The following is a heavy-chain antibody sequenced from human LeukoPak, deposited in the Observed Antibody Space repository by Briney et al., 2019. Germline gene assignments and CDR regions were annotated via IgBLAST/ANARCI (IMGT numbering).Heavy chain of an antibody. J-gene: IGHJ4*02. D-gene: IGHD3-22*01. V-gene: IGHV4-39*01. Sequence: SETLSLTCTVSGGSISSSSYYWGWIRQPPGTGLEWIGSIYYSGSTYYNPSLKSRVTISVDTSKNQFSLKLSSVTAADTAVYYCARSSYDSSGYYSRFDYWGQGTLVTVSS. CDR1: GGSISSSSYY. CDR3: ARSSYDSSGYYSRFDY. CDR2: IYYSGST.